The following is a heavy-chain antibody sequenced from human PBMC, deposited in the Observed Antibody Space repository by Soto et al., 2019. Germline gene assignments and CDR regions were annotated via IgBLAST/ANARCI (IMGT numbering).Heavy chain of an antibody. V-gene: IGHV5-51*01. Sequence: GESLKISCKGSGYSFTSYWIGWVRQMPGKGLEWMGIIYPGDSDTRYSPSFQGQVTISADKSISTAYLQWSSLKASDTAMYYCARRKDRVRGGDYGMDVWGRGTTVAVCS. CDR1: GYSFTSYW. CDR2: IYPGDSDT. D-gene: IGHD3-10*01. J-gene: IGHJ6*02. CDR3: ARRKDRVRGGDYGMDV.